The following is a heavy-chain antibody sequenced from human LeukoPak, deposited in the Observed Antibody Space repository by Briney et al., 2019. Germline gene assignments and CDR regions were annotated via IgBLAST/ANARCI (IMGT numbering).Heavy chain of an antibody. CDR3: ARDLRVALGDYYYFYGMDV. D-gene: IGHD3-16*01. CDR2: IYHNGST. V-gene: IGHV4-4*02. CDR1: GGSISSTNW. J-gene: IGHJ6*02. Sequence: SGTLSLTCAVSGGSISSTNWWNWVRQPPGKGLEWIGEIYHNGSTNYNPSLKSRVTISVDKSRNQFSLKLTSVTAADTAVYYCARDLRVALGDYYYFYGMDVWGQGTTVTVSS.